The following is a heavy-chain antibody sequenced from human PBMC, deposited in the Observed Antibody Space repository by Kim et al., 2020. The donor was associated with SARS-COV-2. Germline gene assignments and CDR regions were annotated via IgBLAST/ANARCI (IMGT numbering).Heavy chain of an antibody. CDR1: GGSFSGYY. CDR3: ARGGVTAADN. Sequence: SETLSLTCAVYGGSFSGYYWSWIRQPPGKGLEWIGEINHSGSTNYNPSLKSRVTISVDTSKNQFSLKLSSVTAADTAVYYCARGGVTAADNWGQGTLVTV. D-gene: IGHD6-13*01. CDR2: INHSGST. J-gene: IGHJ4*02. V-gene: IGHV4-34*01.